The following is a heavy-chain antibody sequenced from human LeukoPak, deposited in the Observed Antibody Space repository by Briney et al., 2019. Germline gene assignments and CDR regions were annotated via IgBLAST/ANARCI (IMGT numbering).Heavy chain of an antibody. CDR3: AKGPILLWSSDAFDI. D-gene: IGHD3-10*01. V-gene: IGHV3-23*01. J-gene: IGHJ3*02. Sequence: PGGSLRLSCAASGFTFSSYAMSWVRQAPGKRLEWGSAISGSGGSTYYADSVKGRFTISRDNSKNTLYLQMNSLRAEDTAVYYCAKGPILLWSSDAFDIWGQGTMVTVSS. CDR2: ISGSGGST. CDR1: GFTFSSYA.